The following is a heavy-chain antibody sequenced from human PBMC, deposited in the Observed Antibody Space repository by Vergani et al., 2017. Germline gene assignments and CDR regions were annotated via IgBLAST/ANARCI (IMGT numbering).Heavy chain of an antibody. CDR2: IYYSGST. V-gene: IGHV4-30-4*08. Sequence: QVQLQESGPGLVKPSQTLSLTCTVSGGSISSGDHYWSWIRQPPGKGLEWIGYIYYSGSTYYNPSLKSRVTISVDTSKNQFSLKLSSVTAADTAVYYCARGRSSSGGYFDYWGQGTLVTVSS. CDR1: GGSISSGDHY. CDR3: ARGRSSSGGYFDY. J-gene: IGHJ4*02. D-gene: IGHD6-13*01.